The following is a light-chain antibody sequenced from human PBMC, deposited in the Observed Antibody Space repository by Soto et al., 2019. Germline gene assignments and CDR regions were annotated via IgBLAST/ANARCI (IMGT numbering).Light chain of an antibody. CDR1: HGISNF. CDR2: DVS. V-gene: IGKV1-33*01. Sequence: DIPVTQSPSSLSAYVGDSVTITCQARHGISNFLNWYHQKPGKAPELLISDVSRLEVGVPPRFSGSGSGTHFTFSISSLQPEDVGTYYCQQYDDLPYTFGQGTKLQIK. CDR3: QQYDDLPYT. J-gene: IGKJ2*01.